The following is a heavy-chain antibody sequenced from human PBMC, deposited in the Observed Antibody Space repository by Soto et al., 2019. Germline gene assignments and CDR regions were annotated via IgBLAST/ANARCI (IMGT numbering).Heavy chain of an antibody. CDR3: ARHYYDSSGYYLNYYYYYGMDV. J-gene: IGHJ6*02. Sequence: SETLSLTCAVSGGSISSSNWWGWVRQPPGKGLEWIGEIYHSGSTNYNPSLKSRVTISVDKSKNQFSLKLSSVTAADTAVYYCARHYYDSSGYYLNYYYYYGMDVWGQGTTVTVSS. V-gene: IGHV4-4*02. CDR2: IYHSGST. D-gene: IGHD3-22*01. CDR1: GGSISSSNW.